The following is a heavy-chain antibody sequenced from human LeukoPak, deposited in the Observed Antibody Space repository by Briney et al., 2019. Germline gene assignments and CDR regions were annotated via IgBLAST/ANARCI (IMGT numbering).Heavy chain of an antibody. Sequence: ASLKLSCKVSGYTLTELSMHWVRQAPGKGLEAMGGFDPYDGETTYAHTFQGRVTMTEHKSTKTTYTQLRSLRSYATAVYYISPPFSPRDDYGSGSYFWFDPWGQGPLVPVFS. CDR2: FDPYDGET. D-gene: IGHD3-10*01. CDR1: GYTLTELS. CDR3: SPPFSPRDDYGSGSYFWFDP. J-gene: IGHJ5*02. V-gene: IGHV1-24*01.